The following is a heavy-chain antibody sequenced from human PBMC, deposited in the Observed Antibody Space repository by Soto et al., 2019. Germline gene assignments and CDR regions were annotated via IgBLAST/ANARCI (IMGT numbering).Heavy chain of an antibody. V-gene: IGHV1-18*01. Sequence: QVQLVQSGAEVKKPGASVKVSCKASGYTFTSYGISWVRQAPGQGLEWMGWISAYNGNTNYAQKLQGRVTMTTDTATGTAYMELRSLRSDDTAVYYCARAYMVRGVIINGCWFDPWGQGTLVTVSS. CDR3: ARAYMVRGVIINGCWFDP. CDR2: ISAYNGNT. J-gene: IGHJ5*02. D-gene: IGHD3-10*01. CDR1: GYTFTSYG.